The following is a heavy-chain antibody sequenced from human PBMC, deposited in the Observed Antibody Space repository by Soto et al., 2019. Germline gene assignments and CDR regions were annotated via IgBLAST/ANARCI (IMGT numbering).Heavy chain of an antibody. CDR2: FIPILDMA. Sequence: QVQVVQSGAEVQKPESSVKVSCKPSGGTFNTYTVNWVRLAPGHGLEWMGRFIPILDMANYAQKFQDRVTITADRSTFTAYMELNSLTSYDTAVYYCAITYCRDNSCPRDFDFWGPGTRVTVSS. V-gene: IGHV1-69*02. CDR3: AITYCRDNSCPRDFDF. D-gene: IGHD2-21*01. CDR1: GGTFNTYT. J-gene: IGHJ4*02.